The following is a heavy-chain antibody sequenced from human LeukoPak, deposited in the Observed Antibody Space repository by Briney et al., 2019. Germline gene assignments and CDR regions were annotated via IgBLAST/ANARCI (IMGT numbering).Heavy chain of an antibody. V-gene: IGHV3-21*04. CDR2: ISGSGTNT. J-gene: IGHJ4*02. D-gene: IGHD5-18*01. CDR3: ARGRGYNYVH. CDR1: GFTFRTSV. Sequence: GGSLRLSCTGSGFTFRTSVMTWVRQAPGKGLEWVSAISGSGTNTYFADSVKGRFTISRDNAKNSLYLQMNSLRAEDTAVYYCARGRGYNYVHWGQGTLVTVSS.